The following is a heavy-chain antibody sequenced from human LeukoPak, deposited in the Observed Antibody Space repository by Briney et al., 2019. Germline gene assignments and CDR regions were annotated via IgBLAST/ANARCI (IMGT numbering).Heavy chain of an antibody. J-gene: IGHJ5*01. D-gene: IGHD2-21*01. CDR1: GDSISSNY. V-gene: IGHV4-59*01. CDR3: ARVAYGGNWFDP. CDR2: IYYSGST. Sequence: PSETLSLTCTVSGDSISSNYWSWIRQPPGKGLEWIGYIYYSGSTNYNPSLKSRVTISVDTSKNQFSLKLSSVTAADTAVYYCARVAYGGNWFDPWGQGILVTVSS.